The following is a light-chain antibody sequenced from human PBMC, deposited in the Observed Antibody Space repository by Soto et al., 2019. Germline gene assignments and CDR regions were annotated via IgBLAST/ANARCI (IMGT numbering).Light chain of an antibody. CDR2: DVS. Sequence: DIQMSQSPSTLSASVGDRVTITCRASQSASAWLAWYQQKPGRAPSLLIYDVSTLDSGVPARFSGAGSDTEFTLTISSLQPDDFAAYYCQQYNSYPWTFGQGTKV. J-gene: IGKJ1*01. V-gene: IGKV1-5*01. CDR1: QSASAW. CDR3: QQYNSYPWT.